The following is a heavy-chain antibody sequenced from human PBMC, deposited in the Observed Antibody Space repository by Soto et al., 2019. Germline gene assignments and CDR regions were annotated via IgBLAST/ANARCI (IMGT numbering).Heavy chain of an antibody. CDR1: GGSVSSGNYY. J-gene: IGHJ6*02. V-gene: IGHV4-61*01. CDR2: IYYSGNT. CDR3: ARVPQLHAHYFGLDV. Sequence: QVQLQESGPRLVKPSETLSLTCTVSGGSVSSGNYYWSWIRQPPGKGLEWIGYIYYSGNTNYNPSLKSRVTISVDTSKNQFYLKLKSVTAADTAVYYCARVPQLHAHYFGLDVWGQGTTVTVSS. D-gene: IGHD1-1*01.